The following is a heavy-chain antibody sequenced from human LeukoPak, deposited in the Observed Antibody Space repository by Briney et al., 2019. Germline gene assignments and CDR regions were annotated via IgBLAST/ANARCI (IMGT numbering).Heavy chain of an antibody. V-gene: IGHV5-51*01. CDR2: IYPGDSDT. CDR3: ARPRPSQRYGEPDAFDI. Sequence: PGESLKISCKGSGYSFTSYWIGWGRQMPGKGLEWMGIIYPGDSDTRYSPSFQGQVTISADKSISTAYLQWSSLKASDTAMYYCARPRPSQRYGEPDAFDIWGQGTMVTVSS. CDR1: GYSFTSYW. D-gene: IGHD3-16*01. J-gene: IGHJ3*02.